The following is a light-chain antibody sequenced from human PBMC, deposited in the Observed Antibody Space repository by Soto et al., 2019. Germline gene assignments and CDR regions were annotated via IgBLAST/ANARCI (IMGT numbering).Light chain of an antibody. CDR2: GAS. CDR1: QSVSSSH. V-gene: IGKV3-20*01. CDR3: QQYVSTPPT. J-gene: IGKJ1*01. Sequence: EVVCTQSPGNLSLTLGERATLSCEASQSVSSSHFAWYQQKPGQAPRLLIYGASSRATGIPHRFSGSGSGTDFTLTINRXEPEDFGVNYCQQYVSTPPTFGQGTKVDIK.